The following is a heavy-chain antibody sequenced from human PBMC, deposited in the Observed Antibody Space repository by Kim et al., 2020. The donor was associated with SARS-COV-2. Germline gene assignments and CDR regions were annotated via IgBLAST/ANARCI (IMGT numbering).Heavy chain of an antibody. D-gene: IGHD3-3*01. CDR3: AVTIFGVVIPSDYYYGMDV. CDR2: IIPIFGTA. Sequence: SVKVSCKASGGTFSSYAISWVRQAPGQGLEWMGGIIPIFGTANYAQKFQGRVTITADESTSTAYMELSSLRSEDTAVYYCAVTIFGVVIPSDYYYGMDVWVQATTVTVSS. V-gene: IGHV1-69*13. CDR1: GGTFSSYA. J-gene: IGHJ6*02.